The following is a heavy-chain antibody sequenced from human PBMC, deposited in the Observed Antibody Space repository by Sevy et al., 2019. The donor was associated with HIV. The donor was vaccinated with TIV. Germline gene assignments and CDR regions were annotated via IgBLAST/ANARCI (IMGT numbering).Heavy chain of an antibody. J-gene: IGHJ4*02. CDR2: ISAYNGNR. CDR3: ARAYYDILTGYPALYPIDY. CDR1: GYTFTSYG. D-gene: IGHD3-9*01. Sequence: ASVKVSCKASGYTFTSYGISWVRQAPGQGLEWMGWISAYNGNRNYPQKLQGRVTMTTDTSTSTAYMELRSLRSDDTAVYYCARAYYDILTGYPALYPIDYWGQGTLVTVSS. V-gene: IGHV1-18*01.